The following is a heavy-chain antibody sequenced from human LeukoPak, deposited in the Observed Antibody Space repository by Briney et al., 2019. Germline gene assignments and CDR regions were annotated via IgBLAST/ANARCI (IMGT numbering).Heavy chain of an antibody. Sequence: SETLSLTCTVSGGSISSYYWSWIRQPAGKGLEWIGRIYTSGSTNYNPSLKSRVTMSVDTSKNQFSLKLSSVTAADTAVYYCARDRGTVTQYCYYYYGMDVWGQGTTVTVSS. CDR1: GGSISSYY. D-gene: IGHD4-11*01. CDR3: ARDRGTVTQYCYYYYGMDV. V-gene: IGHV4-4*07. J-gene: IGHJ6*02. CDR2: IYTSGST.